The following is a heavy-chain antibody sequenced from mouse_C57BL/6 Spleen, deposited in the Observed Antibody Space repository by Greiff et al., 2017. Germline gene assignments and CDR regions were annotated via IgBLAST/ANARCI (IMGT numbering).Heavy chain of an antibody. D-gene: IGHD2-13*01. Sequence: EVQLQQSGPELVKPGASVKLSCKASGYTFTDYYMTWVKQSPGKSLEWIGSINPNNGCTSYNEKFKGKATLTVDKSSSTAYMELRSLTSEDSAVYYCARCDYGVYEFADWGQGTLVTVSA. V-gene: IGHV1-26*01. CDR2: INPNNGCT. CDR3: ARCDYGVYEFAD. CDR1: GYTFTDYY. J-gene: IGHJ3*01.